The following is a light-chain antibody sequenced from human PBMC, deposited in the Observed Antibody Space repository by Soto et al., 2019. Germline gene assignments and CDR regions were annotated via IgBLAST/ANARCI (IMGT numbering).Light chain of an antibody. Sequence: DIQVTQSPSTLSASVGDRVTITCRASQPISTWLAWYQEKPGKAPKLLIYDASSLEGGVPSRFSGRGSGTEFTLTISSLQADDYATFYCQQYHTDWTFGQGTKVDIK. CDR3: QQYHTDWT. J-gene: IGKJ1*01. CDR2: DAS. V-gene: IGKV1-5*01. CDR1: QPISTW.